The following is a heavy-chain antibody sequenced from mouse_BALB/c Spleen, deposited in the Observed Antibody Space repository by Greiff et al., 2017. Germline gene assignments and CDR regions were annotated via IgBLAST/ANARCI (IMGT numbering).Heavy chain of an antibody. CDR1: GFNIKDTY. J-gene: IGHJ1*01. V-gene: IGHV14-3*02. CDR3: ASRQRRDWYFDV. D-gene: IGHD1-2*01. Sequence: EVQLQQSGAELVKPGASVKLSCTASGFNIKDTYMHWVKQRPEQGLEWIGRIDPANGNTKYDPKFQGKATITADTSSNTAYLQLSSLTSEDTAVYYCASRQRRDWYFDVWGAGTTVTVSS. CDR2: IDPANGNT.